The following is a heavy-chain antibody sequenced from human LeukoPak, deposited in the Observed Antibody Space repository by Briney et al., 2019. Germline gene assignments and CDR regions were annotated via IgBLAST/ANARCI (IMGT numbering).Heavy chain of an antibody. D-gene: IGHD1-1*01. Sequence: GESLKISCQGSGYSFTSYWIGGVRQMPGKGLEWMGIIYPGDSDTRYSPSLQGQVTISADKSISTAYLQWNSLKDSDTAMYYCARLSGTTWSFDYWGQGTLVTVSS. J-gene: IGHJ4*02. CDR1: GYSFTSYW. CDR3: ARLSGTTWSFDY. V-gene: IGHV5-51*01. CDR2: IYPGDSDT.